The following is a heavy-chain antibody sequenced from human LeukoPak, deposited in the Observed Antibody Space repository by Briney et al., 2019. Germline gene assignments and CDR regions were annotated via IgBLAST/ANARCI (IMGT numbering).Heavy chain of an antibody. J-gene: IGHJ3*02. D-gene: IGHD4-17*01. CDR1: GFTFSDYY. Sequence: PGGSLRLSCAASGFTFSDYYMSWIRQAPGKGLEWVSYISSSGSTIYYADSVKGRFTISRDNAKNSLYLQMNSLRAEDTAVYYCAKTYGGLRDDAFDIWGQGTMVTVSS. CDR3: AKTYGGLRDDAFDI. CDR2: ISSSGSTI. V-gene: IGHV3-11*04.